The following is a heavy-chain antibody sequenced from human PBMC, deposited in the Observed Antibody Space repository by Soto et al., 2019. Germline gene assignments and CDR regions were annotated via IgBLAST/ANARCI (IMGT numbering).Heavy chain of an antibody. D-gene: IGHD3-10*01. CDR3: ARDGYDGSGSPYPAY. J-gene: IGHJ4*02. Sequence: SETLSLTCRVSGGSMSEYFWSCIRQSPGKGLEWIGCIYYLGSSDYNPSLKSRVTISADTSKRQFSLRLTSVTAADTAVYYCARDGYDGSGSPYPAYWGPGTQVTV. V-gene: IGHV4-59*01. CDR1: GGSMSEYF. CDR2: IYYLGSS.